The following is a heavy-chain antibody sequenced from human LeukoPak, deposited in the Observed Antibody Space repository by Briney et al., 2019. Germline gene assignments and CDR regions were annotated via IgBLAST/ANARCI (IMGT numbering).Heavy chain of an antibody. CDR2: ISLDGATT. CDR3: VKDHGWLLYS. J-gene: IGHJ4*02. Sequence: PGGSLRLSCAASGFTFSSYAMSWVRQAPGKGLEWVSGISLDGATTYYAGSVEGRFTISRDNSKNTLYLQMNSLRADDTAVYYCVKDHGWLLYSWGQGTLVTVSP. CDR1: GFTFSSYA. D-gene: IGHD3-9*01. V-gene: IGHV3-23*01.